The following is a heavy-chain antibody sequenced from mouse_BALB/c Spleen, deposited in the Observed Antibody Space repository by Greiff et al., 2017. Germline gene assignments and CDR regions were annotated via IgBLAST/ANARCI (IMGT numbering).Heavy chain of an antibody. CDR1: GFTFSSYA. CDR3: ARGDYYGSSYDYFDY. V-gene: IGHV5-6-5*01. J-gene: IGHJ2*01. CDR2: ISSGGST. D-gene: IGHD1-1*01. Sequence: EVQGVESGGGLVKPGGSLKLSCAASGFTFSSYAMSWVRQTPEKRLEWVASISSGGSTYYPDSVKGRFTISRDNARNILYLQMSSLRSEDTAMYYCARGDYYGSSYDYFDYWGQGTTLTVSS.